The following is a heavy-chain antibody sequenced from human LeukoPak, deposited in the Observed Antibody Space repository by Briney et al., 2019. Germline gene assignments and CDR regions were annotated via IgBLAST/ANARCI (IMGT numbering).Heavy chain of an antibody. CDR3: ARHGRSWGG. V-gene: IGHV4-39*01. CDR1: GGSISSSSYY. D-gene: IGHD6-13*01. CDR2: IYYSGST. J-gene: IGHJ4*02. Sequence: SETLSLTCTVSGGSISSSSYYWGWIRQPPGKGLEWIGSIYYSGSTYYNPSLKSRVTISVDTSKNQFSLKLSSVTAADTAVYYCARHGRSWGGWGQGTPVTVSS.